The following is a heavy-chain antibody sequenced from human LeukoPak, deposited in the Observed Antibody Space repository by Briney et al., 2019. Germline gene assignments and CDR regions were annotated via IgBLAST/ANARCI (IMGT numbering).Heavy chain of an antibody. J-gene: IGHJ5*02. CDR3: ARGTPFDP. CDR1: GYSISSGYD. CDR2: ISQSGDT. V-gene: IGHV4-38-2*02. D-gene: IGHD2-2*01. Sequence: PSETLSLTRTVSGYSISSGYDWGWMRQAPGKGLEWLASISQSGDTYNNPSLKSRVSLSVDTSKNQLSLKLTSVTAADTAVYYCARGTPFDPWGQGTLVTVSS.